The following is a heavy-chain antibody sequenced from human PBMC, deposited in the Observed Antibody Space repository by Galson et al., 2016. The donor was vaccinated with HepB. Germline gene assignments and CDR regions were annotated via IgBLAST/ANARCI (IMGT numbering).Heavy chain of an antibody. CDR3: ARDIYGPTYFYYYGLDV. Sequence: SLRLSCAGSGFTFASYGMNWVRQAPGKGLERVSYITSSGGAIYYTDSVKGRFTISRDNAKNSLYLQMNSLRAEDTAVYYCARDIYGPTYFYYYGLDVWGEGTTVTVSA. CDR2: ITSSGGAI. V-gene: IGHV3-48*01. J-gene: IGHJ6*04. CDR1: GFTFASYG. D-gene: IGHD2/OR15-2a*01.